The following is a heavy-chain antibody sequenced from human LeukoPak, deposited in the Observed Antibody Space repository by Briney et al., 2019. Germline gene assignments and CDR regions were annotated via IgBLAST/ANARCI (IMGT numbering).Heavy chain of an antibody. CDR1: GYTLTELS. Sequence: ASVTVSCKVSGYTLTELSMHWVRQAPGKGLEWMGGFDPEDGETIYAQKFQGRVTMTEDTSTDTAYMELSSLRSEDTAVYYCATYYDRIDYYYYGMDVWGQGTTVTVSS. D-gene: IGHD3-22*01. CDR3: ATYYDRIDYYYYGMDV. CDR2: FDPEDGET. V-gene: IGHV1-24*01. J-gene: IGHJ6*02.